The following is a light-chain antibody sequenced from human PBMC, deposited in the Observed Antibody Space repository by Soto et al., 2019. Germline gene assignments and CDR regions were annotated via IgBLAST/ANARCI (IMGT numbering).Light chain of an antibody. CDR2: KAS. V-gene: IGKV1-5*03. Sequence: GDRVTITCRASQYINDCLAWYHQKPGKAPKLLIYKASSLESGFTSRFSGSGSGTEFTLTISSLQPDDIATYYSKLYNSXPWTSGHGTQV. CDR3: KLYNSXPWT. J-gene: IGKJ1*01. CDR1: QYINDC.